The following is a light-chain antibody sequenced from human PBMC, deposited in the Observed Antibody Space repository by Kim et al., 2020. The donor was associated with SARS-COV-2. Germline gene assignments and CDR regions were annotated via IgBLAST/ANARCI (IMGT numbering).Light chain of an antibody. CDR3: QVWDSSSDHNYV. CDR1: NIGSKS. CDR2: YDS. V-gene: IGLV3-21*04. J-gene: IGLJ1*01. Sequence: SYELTQPPSVSVAPGKTARITCGGNNIGSKSVHWYQQKPGQAPVLVIYYDSDRPSGIPERFSGSNSGNTATLTISRVEAGDEADYYCQVWDSSSDHNYVFRTGTKVTVL.